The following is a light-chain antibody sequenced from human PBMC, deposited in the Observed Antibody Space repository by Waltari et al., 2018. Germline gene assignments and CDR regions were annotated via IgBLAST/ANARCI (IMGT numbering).Light chain of an antibody. CDR3: NSYTGSSSWL. CDR2: DVS. J-gene: IGLJ3*02. CDR1: SSDVGFYNY. V-gene: IGLV2-14*01. Sequence: QSALTQPASVSGSPGQSITISCTGTSSDVGFYNYVSWYQQHPGKAPKLIIYDVSERPSGVSDRFSGSKSGNTASLTISGLQAEDEADYYCNSYTGSSSWLFGGGTKLTVL.